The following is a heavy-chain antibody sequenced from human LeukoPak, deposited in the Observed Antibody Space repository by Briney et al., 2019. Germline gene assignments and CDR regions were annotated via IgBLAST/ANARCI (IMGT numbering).Heavy chain of an antibody. D-gene: IGHD3-22*01. V-gene: IGHV1-69*13. J-gene: IGHJ5*02. CDR2: IIPLFGAA. CDR3: ARGITMIVVARNNWFDP. CDR1: GGTFSSFA. Sequence: ASVKVSCKASGGTFSSFAINWVRQAPGQGLEWMGGIIPLFGAAKYAQKFQGRVTITAVESMSTAYMELSSLRSEDTAVYYCARGITMIVVARNNWFDPWGQGTLVTVSS.